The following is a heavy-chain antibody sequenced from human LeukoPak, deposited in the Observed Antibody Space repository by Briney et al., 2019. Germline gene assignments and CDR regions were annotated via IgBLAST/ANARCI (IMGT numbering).Heavy chain of an antibody. CDR3: ARDHYDFWSGYYIFDY. V-gene: IGHV3-48*01. CDR2: ISSSSSSTI. CDR1: GFTFSSYS. D-gene: IGHD3-3*01. J-gene: IGHJ4*02. Sequence: GGSLRLSCAASGFTFSSYSMNWVRQAPGKGLEWVSHISSSSSSTIYYADSVKGRFTISRDNAKNSLYLQMNSLRAEDTAVYYCARDHYDFWSGYYIFDYWGQGTLVTVSS.